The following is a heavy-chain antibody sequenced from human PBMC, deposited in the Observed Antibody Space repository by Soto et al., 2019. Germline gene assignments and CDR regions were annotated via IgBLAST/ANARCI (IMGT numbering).Heavy chain of an antibody. J-gene: IGHJ6*02. CDR1: GFTVSSNY. CDR2: IYSGGST. D-gene: IGHD3-3*01. CDR3: ARVYDFWSGPVPFYGMDV. V-gene: IGHV3-53*01. Sequence: PGGSLRLACAASGFTVSSNYMSWVRQASGKGLEWVSVIYSGGSTYYADSVKGRFTISRDNSKNTLYLQMNSLRAEDTAVYYCARVYDFWSGPVPFYGMDVWGQGTTVTVSS.